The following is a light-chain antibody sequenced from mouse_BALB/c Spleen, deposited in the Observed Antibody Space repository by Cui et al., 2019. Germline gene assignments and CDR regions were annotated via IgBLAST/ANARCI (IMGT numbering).Light chain of an antibody. CDR3: QQGQSYPLT. Sequence: DIQMNQYPSSLSASLGDTITITCHASQNINVWLSWYQQKPGNIPKLLIYKASNLHTGVPSRFSGSGSGTGFTLTISSLQPEDIATYYCQQGQSYPLTFGAGTKLELK. CDR2: KAS. J-gene: IGKJ5*01. CDR1: QNINVW. V-gene: IGKV10-94*01.